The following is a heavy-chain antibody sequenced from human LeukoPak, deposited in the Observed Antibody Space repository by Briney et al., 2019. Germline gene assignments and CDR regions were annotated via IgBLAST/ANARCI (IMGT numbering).Heavy chain of an antibody. CDR3: VKRRGGVTTYFDY. D-gene: IGHD3-16*01. CDR1: GFTFSSSA. J-gene: IGHJ4*02. V-gene: IGHV3-64D*06. Sequence: GGSLRLSCSASGFTFSSSAMHWVRQAPGKGLEYVSAISSNGGSTYYADSVKGRFTISRDNSKNTLYLQMSSLRAEDTAVYYCVKRRGGVTTYFDYWGQGTLVTVSS. CDR2: ISSNGGST.